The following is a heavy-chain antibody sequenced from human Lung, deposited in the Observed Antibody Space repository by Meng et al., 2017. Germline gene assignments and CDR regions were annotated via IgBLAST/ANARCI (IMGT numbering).Heavy chain of an antibody. Sequence: QVQLVASGPEVKKPGASVKLFGNPSGYTFAADWIHWLRQAPGQGIEWMGRIDTNNDHTQYAQNFQGRVTMTSDTSISTVYMELNGLRSDDTAVYYCARDEDISAAGKLFGDYWGQGTLVTVSS. J-gene: IGHJ4*02. CDR3: ARDEDISAAGKLFGDY. CDR2: IDTNNDHT. CDR1: GYTFAADW. D-gene: IGHD6-13*01. V-gene: IGHV1-2*06.